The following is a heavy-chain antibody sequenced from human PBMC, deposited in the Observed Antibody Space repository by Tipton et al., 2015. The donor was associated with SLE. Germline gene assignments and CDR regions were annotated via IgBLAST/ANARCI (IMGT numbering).Heavy chain of an antibody. D-gene: IGHD1-7*01. J-gene: IGHJ6*02. Sequence: TLSLTCAVYGGSVSSGSYYWSWIRQPPGKGLEWIGHIYYSGSTNYNPSLKSRVTISVDTSKNQFSLKLSSVTAADTAVYYCARAKTGTTYYYYYYGMDVWGQGTTVTVSS. CDR3: ARAKTGTTYYYYYYGMDV. CDR1: GGSVSSGSYY. CDR2: IYYSGST. V-gene: IGHV4-61*01.